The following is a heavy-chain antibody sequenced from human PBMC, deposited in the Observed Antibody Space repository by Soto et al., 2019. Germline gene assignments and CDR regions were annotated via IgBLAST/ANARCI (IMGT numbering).Heavy chain of an antibody. Sequence: ASETLSLTCTVSGGSIYRSGYYWGWIRQPPGRGLEWIGNIDYNGVTYSNPSLKSRVTISRDTSKNQFSLKLTSVTAADTALYYCGKVLVGATGHTDSDSWGPGTLVTVSS. CDR3: GKVLVGATGHTDSDS. J-gene: IGHJ4*02. CDR1: GGSIYRSGYY. CDR2: IDYNGVT. V-gene: IGHV4-39*01. D-gene: IGHD2-15*01.